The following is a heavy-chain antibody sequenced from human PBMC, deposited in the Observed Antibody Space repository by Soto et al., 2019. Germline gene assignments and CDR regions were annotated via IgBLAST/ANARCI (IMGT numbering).Heavy chain of an antibody. CDR1: GASISNNDYY. CDR2: IDYSGNT. D-gene: IGHD6-13*01. CDR3: AREGTAISPSAYIFAAGRFDY. J-gene: IGHJ4*02. V-gene: IGHV4-30-4*01. Sequence: SETLSLTCTVSGASISNNDYYWSWIRESPGRGREGIGFIDYSGNTYTNLSLRIRVTIAAATYQISLSLTLASATAADTAVYFGAREGTAISPSAYIFAAGRFDYWGQGAMVTVSS.